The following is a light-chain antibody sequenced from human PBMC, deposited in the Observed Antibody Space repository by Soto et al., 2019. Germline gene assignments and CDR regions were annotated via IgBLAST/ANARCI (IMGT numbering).Light chain of an antibody. CDR2: SAS. CDR1: ETLTDF. Sequence: DIQMTQSPPSLSASVGDRVTITCRASETLTDFLNWYQLNPGKAPKLLIYSASNLQPGVPSRFSGSGHGTDFTLALSGLQHEDSATYDGQQNFSPVVTLGAGTKVEV. V-gene: IGKV1-39*01. J-gene: IGKJ4*01. CDR3: QQNFSPVVT.